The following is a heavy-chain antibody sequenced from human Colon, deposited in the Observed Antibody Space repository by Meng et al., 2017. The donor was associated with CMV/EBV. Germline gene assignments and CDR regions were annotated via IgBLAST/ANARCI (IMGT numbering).Heavy chain of an antibody. J-gene: IGHJ6*02. D-gene: IGHD5-12*01. Sequence: GSLRLSCTVSGTSIGRGYYWGWVRLPPGKGLEWIGDIYYSGTTYYNPSLKSRVTMSVDTSKSQFSLKLNSVTAADTAVYFCARVPGQYRFNGMDVWGQGTTVTVSS. CDR2: IYYSGTT. CDR1: GTSIGRGYY. V-gene: IGHV4-38-2*02. CDR3: ARVPGQYRFNGMDV.